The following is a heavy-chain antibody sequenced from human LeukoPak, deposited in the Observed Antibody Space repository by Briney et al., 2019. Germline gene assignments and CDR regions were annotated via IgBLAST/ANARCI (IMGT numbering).Heavy chain of an antibody. CDR1: GSSINSFY. Sequence: SETLSLTCTVSGSSINSFYWNWFRQTPGKGLEWIGYIYHSGSTNYNPSLKSRLTMSLDGSKKQISLSLSSVTAADTAVYFCARGHNWNDGQDYWGQGILVIVSS. V-gene: IGHV4-59*13. J-gene: IGHJ4*02. D-gene: IGHD1-20*01. CDR2: IYHSGST. CDR3: ARGHNWNDGQDY.